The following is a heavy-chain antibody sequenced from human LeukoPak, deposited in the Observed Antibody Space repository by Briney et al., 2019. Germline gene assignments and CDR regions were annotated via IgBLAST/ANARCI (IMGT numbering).Heavy chain of an antibody. CDR1: GFPFSTYY. CDR2: SRAKGDSYST. J-gene: IGHJ6*02. V-gene: IGHV3-72*01. CDR3: AREYFYGMDV. Sequence: GGSLRLSCAASGFPFSTYYMDWVRQAPGKGLEWVGLSRAKGDSYSTEYAASVRGRFSISRDESQNSMFLHMNSLKTEDTAVYFCAREYFYGMDVWGQGTTVTVSS.